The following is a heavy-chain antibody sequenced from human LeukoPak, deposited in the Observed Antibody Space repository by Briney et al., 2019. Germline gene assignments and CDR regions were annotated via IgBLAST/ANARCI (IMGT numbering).Heavy chain of an antibody. J-gene: IGHJ5*02. CDR3: ARDLGFSGYGRWFDP. Sequence: ASVKVSCKASGYTFTGYYMHWVGQAPGQGGEWMGWRNSNSGGTNYAQKFQGRVTMTRDTSISTAYMELSRLRSDDTAVYYCARDLGFSGYGRWFDPWGQGTLVTVSS. CDR2: RNSNSGGT. D-gene: IGHD5-12*01. CDR1: GYTFTGYY. V-gene: IGHV1-2*02.